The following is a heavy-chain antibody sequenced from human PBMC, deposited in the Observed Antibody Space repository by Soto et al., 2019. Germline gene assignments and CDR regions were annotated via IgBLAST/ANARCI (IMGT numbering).Heavy chain of an antibody. D-gene: IGHD3-10*01. CDR3: ARVAPITMVRGVIIYPPDY. CDR1: GGAFSSYA. Sequence: SVKVSCKASGGAFSSYAISWVRQAPGQGLEWMGGIIPIFGTANYAQKFQGRVTITADESTSTAYMELSSLRSEDTAVYYCARVAPITMVRGVIIYPPDYWGQGTLVTRLL. V-gene: IGHV1-69*13. CDR2: IIPIFGTA. J-gene: IGHJ4*02.